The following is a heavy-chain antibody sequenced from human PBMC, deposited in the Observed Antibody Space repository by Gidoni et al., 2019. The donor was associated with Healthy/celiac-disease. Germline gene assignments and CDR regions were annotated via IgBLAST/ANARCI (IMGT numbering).Heavy chain of an antibody. Sequence: QVQLVQSGAAVTPPGASVKVSSQASGYTVTGYYMPWVRQAPGQGLEGMGWINTNSGGTNYAQKFKGRVTMTRDTSISTAYMELSRLRSDDTAVYYCARDQDWNYQTFIDYWGQGTLVTVSS. V-gene: IGHV1-2*02. CDR1: GYTVTGYY. J-gene: IGHJ4*02. D-gene: IGHD1-7*01. CDR2: INTNSGGT. CDR3: ARDQDWNYQTFIDY.